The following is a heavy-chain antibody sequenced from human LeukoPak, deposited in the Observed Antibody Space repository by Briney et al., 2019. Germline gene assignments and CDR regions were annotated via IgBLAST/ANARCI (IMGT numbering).Heavy chain of an antibody. J-gene: IGHJ3*02. CDR1: GFTFSSYS. D-gene: IGHD3-22*01. CDR2: ISSSSSTI. V-gene: IGHV3-48*02. CDR3: ARVLNFFYDSSGYYYARSDAFDI. Sequence: GGSLRLSCAASGFTFSSYSMNWVRQAPGKGLEWVSYISSSSSTIYYADSVKGRFTISRDNAKNSLYLQMNSLRDEDTAVYYCARVLNFFYDSSGYYYARSDAFDIWGQGTMVTVSS.